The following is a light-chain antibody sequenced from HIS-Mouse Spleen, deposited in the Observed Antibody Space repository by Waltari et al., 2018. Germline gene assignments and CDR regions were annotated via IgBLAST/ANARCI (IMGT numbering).Light chain of an antibody. Sequence: DIQLTQSPSFLSASVGDRVTITCRASQGISSYLAWYQQKPGKAHKLLIYAASTLQSGVPSRFSGSGSGTEFTLTISSLQPEDFATYYCQQLNSYPRITFGQGTRLEIK. CDR3: QQLNSYPRIT. V-gene: IGKV1-9*01. CDR2: AAS. CDR1: QGISSY. J-gene: IGKJ5*01.